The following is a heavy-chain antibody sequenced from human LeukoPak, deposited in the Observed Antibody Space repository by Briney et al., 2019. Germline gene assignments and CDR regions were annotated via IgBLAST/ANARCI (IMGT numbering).Heavy chain of an antibody. CDR1: GFTFSIYE. J-gene: IGHJ4*02. CDR2: ISSSGSTI. Sequence: GGSLRLSCVASGFTFSIYEINWVRQAPGKGLEWISHISSSGSTIYYADFLRGRFTISRDNAKNSVYLQMNSLRAEDTAVYYCARASGVSVPARYWGQGTLVTVSS. V-gene: IGHV3-48*03. CDR3: ARASGVSVPARY. D-gene: IGHD2-8*01.